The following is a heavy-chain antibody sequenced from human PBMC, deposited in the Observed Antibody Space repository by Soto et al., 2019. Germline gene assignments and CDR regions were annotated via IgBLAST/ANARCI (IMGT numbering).Heavy chain of an antibody. D-gene: IGHD3-10*01. V-gene: IGHV3-48*02. CDR1: AFTFSSYS. Sequence: PGGTLRLSCAASAFTFSSYSMNGVRHAPGKGLEWVSYISSISSTIYYADSVKGRFTISRDNANNSLYLQMNSLRDEDTAVYYCARDPPLLWFGDRPADYGMDVWGQGTTVTVSS. CDR3: ARDPPLLWFGDRPADYGMDV. CDR2: ISSISSTI. J-gene: IGHJ6*02.